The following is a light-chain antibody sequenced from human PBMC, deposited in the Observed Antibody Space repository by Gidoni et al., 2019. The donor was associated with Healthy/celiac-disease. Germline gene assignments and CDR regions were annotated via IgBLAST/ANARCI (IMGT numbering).Light chain of an antibody. CDR3: NSRDSSGNHLEGV. CDR2: GKN. V-gene: IGLV3-19*01. Sequence: SSQLTQAPSVSVALVQTVRITCQGDSLRSYYASWYKQKPGQAPVLVIYGKNNRPSGIPDRFSGASSGNTASLTITGAQAEEEADYYCNSRDSSGNHLEGVLGGGTKLTVL. CDR1: SLRSYY. J-gene: IGLJ2*01.